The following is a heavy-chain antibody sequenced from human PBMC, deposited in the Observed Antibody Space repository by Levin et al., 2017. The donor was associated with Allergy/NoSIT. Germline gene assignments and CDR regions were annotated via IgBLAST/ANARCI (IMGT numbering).Heavy chain of an antibody. CDR1: GFTFSTYS. D-gene: IGHD5-18*01. CDR2: ISRSSSFI. V-gene: IGHV3-21*01. Sequence: GGSLRLSCAASGFTFSTYSMTWVRQAPGKGLEWVSSISRSSSFIYYADSLKGRFTISRDNAKNSLYLQMNSLRAEDTGVYYCARVLDGYSYGPNDYWGQGTLVTVSS. J-gene: IGHJ4*02. CDR3: ARVLDGYSYGPNDY.